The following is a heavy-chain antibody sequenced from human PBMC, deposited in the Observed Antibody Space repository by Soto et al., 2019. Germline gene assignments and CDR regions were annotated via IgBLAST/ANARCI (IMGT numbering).Heavy chain of an antibody. Sequence: EVQLVESAGGLVKPGGSLRLSCVASGFSFNEAWMNWVRQAPGQGLEWVGRIKTSAGGGATNYAAPVQGRFTISIDDSKHTLYLHMNSLRTEDTAIYYCTTGSVEGIWRQGTKVIVSS. D-gene: IGHD2-15*01. CDR2: IKTSAGGGAT. CDR1: GFSFNEAW. J-gene: IGHJ6*02. V-gene: IGHV3-15*07. CDR3: TTGSVEGI.